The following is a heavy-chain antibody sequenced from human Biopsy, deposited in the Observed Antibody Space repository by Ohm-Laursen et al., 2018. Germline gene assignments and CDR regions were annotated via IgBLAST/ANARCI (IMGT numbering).Heavy chain of an antibody. J-gene: IGHJ3*01. CDR3: ARDLHGRGPNWGASTGVFDL. Sequence: SETLSLTCTVVSGGSPFTDSITRYYWNWLRQSPGKGLEWIGVVYYTGTTTYNPSFKSRVTLSMDTSNNQVSLRLLSVTAADTAVYFCARDLHGRGPNWGASTGVFDLWGHGTAVTVSS. V-gene: IGHV4-59*12. CDR1: GGSPFTDSITRYY. CDR2: VYYTGTT. D-gene: IGHD1-26*01.